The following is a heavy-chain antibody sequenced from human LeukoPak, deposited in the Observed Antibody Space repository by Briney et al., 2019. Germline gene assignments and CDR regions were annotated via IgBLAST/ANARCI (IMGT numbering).Heavy chain of an antibody. CDR3: AKYCSSTSCQDY. Sequence: GGSLRLSCAASGFTFSSYAMSWVRQAPGKGLEWVSAISGSGGSTYYADSVKGRFTISRDNSNNTLYLQMNSLRAEDTAVYYCAKYCSSTSCQDYWGQGTLVTVSS. V-gene: IGHV3-23*01. J-gene: IGHJ4*02. D-gene: IGHD2-2*01. CDR2: ISGSGGST. CDR1: GFTFSSYA.